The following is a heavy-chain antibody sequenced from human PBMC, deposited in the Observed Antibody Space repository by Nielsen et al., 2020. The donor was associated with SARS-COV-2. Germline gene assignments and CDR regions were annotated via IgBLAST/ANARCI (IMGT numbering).Heavy chain of an antibody. CDR1: GGSISSSNW. V-gene: IGHV4-4*02. CDR2: IYHSGST. CDR3: ARDRVDTAMVTLFYYYYYMDV. Sequence: GSLRLSCAVSGGSISSSNWWSWVRQPPGKGLEWIGEIYHSGSTNYNPSLKSRVTISVDKSKNQFSLKLSSVTAADTAVYYCARDRVDTAMVTLFYYYYYMDVWGKGTTVTVSS. J-gene: IGHJ6*03. D-gene: IGHD5-18*01.